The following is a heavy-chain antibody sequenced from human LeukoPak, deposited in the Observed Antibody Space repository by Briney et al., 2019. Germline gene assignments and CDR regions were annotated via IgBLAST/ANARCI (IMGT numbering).Heavy chain of an antibody. V-gene: IGHV4-61*02. CDR2: IYTSGST. Sequence: SETLSLTCTVSGGSISSGSYYWSWIRQPAGKGLEWIGRIYTSGSTNYNPSLKSRVTISVDTSKNQFSLKLCSVTAADTAVYYCARAVREDSSSSYYFDYWGQGTLVTVSS. CDR3: ARAVREDSSSSYYFDY. D-gene: IGHD6-6*01. J-gene: IGHJ4*02. CDR1: GGSISSGSYY.